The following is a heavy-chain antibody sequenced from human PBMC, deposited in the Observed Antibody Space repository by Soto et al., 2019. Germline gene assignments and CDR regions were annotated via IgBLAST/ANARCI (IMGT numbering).Heavy chain of an antibody. J-gene: IGHJ4*02. CDR3: ATETSTWGC. D-gene: IGHD7-27*01. Sequence: EVQLVESGGGLVQPGESLRLSCVASGFALSNYWINWVRQAPGKGLEWVANIKQYGSEKNYVDSVKGRFTISRDNARNSLYLQMNSLRAEDTAAYYCATETSTWGCWGQGTLVTVSS. V-gene: IGHV3-7*05. CDR2: IKQYGSEK. CDR1: GFALSNYW.